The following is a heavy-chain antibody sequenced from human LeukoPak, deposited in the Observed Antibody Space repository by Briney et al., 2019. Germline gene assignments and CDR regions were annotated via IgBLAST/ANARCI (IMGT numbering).Heavy chain of an antibody. CDR1: GGSFSGYY. Sequence: SETLSLTCAVYGGSFSGYYWSWIRQPPGKGLEWIGEINHSGSTNYNPSLKSRVTISVDTSKNQFSLKLSFVTAADTAVYYCARESSVVTPGRWFDPWGQGTLVTVSS. CDR2: INHSGST. J-gene: IGHJ5*02. CDR3: ARESSVVTPGRWFDP. D-gene: IGHD4-23*01. V-gene: IGHV4-34*01.